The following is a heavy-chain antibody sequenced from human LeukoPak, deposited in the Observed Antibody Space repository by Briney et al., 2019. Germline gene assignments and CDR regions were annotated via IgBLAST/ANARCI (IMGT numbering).Heavy chain of an antibody. D-gene: IGHD3-3*01. J-gene: IGHJ4*02. CDR2: ISAYNGNT. Sequence: AAVNVSCKASGYTFTSYGISWVRQAPGQGLEWMGWISAYNGNTNYAQKLQGRVTMTTDTSTSTGYMELRSLRSDDTAVYYCARVGPRITIFGVVIISDFDYWGQGTLVTVSS. V-gene: IGHV1-18*01. CDR3: ARVGPRITIFGVVIISDFDY. CDR1: GYTFTSYG.